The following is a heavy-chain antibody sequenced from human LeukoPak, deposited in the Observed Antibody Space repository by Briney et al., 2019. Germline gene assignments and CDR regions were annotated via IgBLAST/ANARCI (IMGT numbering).Heavy chain of an antibody. V-gene: IGHV1-2*02. J-gene: IGHJ4*02. CDR2: INPNSGGT. CDR1: GYTFTGYY. CDR3: ARGHDSSLY. D-gene: IGHD3-22*01. Sequence: ASVTVSCQASGYTFTGYYMHWVRPAAGQGLEWVGWINPNSGGTNYAQKFQGRVTMTRDTPISTAYMALSRLRSDDTAVYYCARGHDSSLYWGQGTLVTVSS.